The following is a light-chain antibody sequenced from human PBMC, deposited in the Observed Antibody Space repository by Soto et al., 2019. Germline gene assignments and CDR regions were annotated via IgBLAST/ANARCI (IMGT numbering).Light chain of an antibody. J-gene: IGKJ2*01. Sequence: DIVMTQSPDSLAVSLGERATINCKSSQSVLYSSNNKNYLAWYQQKPGQPPKLLIYWASTRESGVPDRFSGSGSGTDFTLTISSLQAEEVAFYDCQQYYSTTYTFGKGTKMENK. V-gene: IGKV4-1*01. CDR2: WAS. CDR1: QSVLYSSNNKNY. CDR3: QQYYSTTYT.